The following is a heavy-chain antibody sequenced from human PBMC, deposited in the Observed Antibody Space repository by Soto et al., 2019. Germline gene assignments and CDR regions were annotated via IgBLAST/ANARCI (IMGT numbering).Heavy chain of an antibody. CDR2: IYYSGST. J-gene: IGHJ4*01. V-gene: IGHV4-59*01. Sequence: SETLSLTCTVSGGSISSYYWSWIRQPPGKGLEWIGDIYYSGSTNYNPSLKSRVTISVDTSKNQFSLKLSSVTAADTAVYYCARHTGSYGDFDNWGQGTLVNVSS. D-gene: IGHD1-26*01. CDR1: GGSISSYY. CDR3: ARHTGSYGDFDN.